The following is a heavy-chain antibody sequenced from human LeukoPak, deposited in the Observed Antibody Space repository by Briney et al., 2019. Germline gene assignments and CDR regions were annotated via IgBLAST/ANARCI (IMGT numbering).Heavy chain of an antibody. CDR1: GFTFSNYD. CDR2: ISYDGSDK. J-gene: IGHJ4*02. V-gene: IGHV3-30*06. D-gene: IGHD2-2*01. Sequence: PGGSLRLSCAASGFTFSNYDMHWVRQAPGKGLEWVAVISYDGSDKYYADSVKGRFTISRDSSKNTLYLQMNSLRAEDMAVYYCAKVWGHCSSTSCYRGFFDYWGQGTLVTVSS. CDR3: AKVWGHCSSTSCYRGFFDY.